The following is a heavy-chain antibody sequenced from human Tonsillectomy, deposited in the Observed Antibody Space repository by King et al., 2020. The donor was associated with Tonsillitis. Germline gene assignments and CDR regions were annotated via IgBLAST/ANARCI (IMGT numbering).Heavy chain of an antibody. V-gene: IGHV4-59*01. CDR2: IYYSESS. CDR3: ARGQGISAASFDY. CDR1: GGSISSYY. Sequence: QLQESGPRLVKPSETLSLTCTVSGGSISSYYWSWIRQPPGRGLEWMGYIYYSESSNYNPSLKSRVTMSVDTSRNQFSLKLTSVTAADTAVYYCARGQGISAASFDYWGQGTLVTVSS. D-gene: IGHD6-13*01. J-gene: IGHJ4*02.